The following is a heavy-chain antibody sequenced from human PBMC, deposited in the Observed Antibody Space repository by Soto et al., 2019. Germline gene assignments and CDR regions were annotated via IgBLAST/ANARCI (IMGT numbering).Heavy chain of an antibody. Sequence: QVQLVQSGAEVKKPGSSVKVSCKASGGTFSSYTISWVRQAPGQGLEWMGRIIPILGIANYAQKFQGRVTITADKSTSTAYMELCSLRSEDTAVYYCARGYSSSWFRFDYWGQGTLVTVSS. CDR1: GGTFSSYT. D-gene: IGHD6-13*01. CDR3: ARGYSSSWFRFDY. CDR2: IIPILGIA. J-gene: IGHJ4*02. V-gene: IGHV1-69*02.